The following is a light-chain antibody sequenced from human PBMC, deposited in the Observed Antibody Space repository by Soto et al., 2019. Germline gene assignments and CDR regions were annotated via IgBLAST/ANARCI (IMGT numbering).Light chain of an antibody. CDR3: QHYDRSGT. J-gene: IGKJ1*01. CDR1: QSVSSSY. CDR2: GAS. V-gene: IGKV3-20*01. Sequence: EIVLIQSPGTLSLSPGEGATLSCRASQSVSSSYLAWYQQKPGQAPRLLIYGASSRATGIPVRFSGSGSGTDFTLTISRLEPEDFAVYYCQHYDRSGTFGQGTKVDIK.